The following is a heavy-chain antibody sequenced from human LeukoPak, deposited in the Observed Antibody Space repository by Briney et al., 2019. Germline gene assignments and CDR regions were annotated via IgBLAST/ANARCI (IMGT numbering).Heavy chain of an antibody. J-gene: IGHJ4*02. CDR3: ARDWVDYYDSSGYYLDY. V-gene: IGHV6-1*01. D-gene: IGHD3-22*01. Sequence: SQTLSLTCAISGDSVSSNSAAWNWIRQSPSRGLEWLGRTYYRSKWYNDYAVSVKSRITINPDTSKNQLSLQLNSVTPEDTAVYYCARDWVDYYDSSGYYLDYWGQGTLVTVSS. CDR2: TYYRSKWYN. CDR1: GDSVSSNSAA.